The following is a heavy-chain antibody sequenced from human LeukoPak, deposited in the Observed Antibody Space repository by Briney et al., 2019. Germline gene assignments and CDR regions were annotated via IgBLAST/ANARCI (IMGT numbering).Heavy chain of an antibody. D-gene: IGHD6-6*01. Sequence: ASVKVSCKASGYTFPRYYVHWVRQAPGQGLEWMGWINPNSGGTNYAQKFQGRVTMTRDTSISTAYMELSRLRSDDTAVYYCAREHSSSSGKVFDYWGQGTLVTVSS. J-gene: IGHJ4*02. CDR1: GYTFPRYY. CDR3: AREHSSSSGKVFDY. CDR2: INPNSGGT. V-gene: IGHV1-2*02.